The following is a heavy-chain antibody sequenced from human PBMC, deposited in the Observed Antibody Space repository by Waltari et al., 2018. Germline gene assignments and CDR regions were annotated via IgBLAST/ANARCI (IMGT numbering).Heavy chain of an antibody. V-gene: IGHV3-30*02. CDR3: AKEGELGRGRYYMDV. Sequence: QVQLVESGGGVVQPGGSLRLSCAASGFTFSSYGMPWVRQALGKGLEWVAFIRYDGSNKYYADSVKGRFTISRDNSKNTLYLQMNSLRAEDTAVYYCAKEGELGRGRYYMDVWGKGTTVTVSS. CDR2: IRYDGSNK. CDR1: GFTFSSYG. D-gene: IGHD7-27*01. J-gene: IGHJ6*03.